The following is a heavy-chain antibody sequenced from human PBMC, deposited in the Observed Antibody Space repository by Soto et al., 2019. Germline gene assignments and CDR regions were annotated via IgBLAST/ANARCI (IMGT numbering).Heavy chain of an antibody. D-gene: IGHD2-2*01. CDR3: ARVRQYCSGTSCYLDP. V-gene: IGHV4-4*02. CDR1: GGSISSSNW. J-gene: IGHJ5*02. Sequence: SETLSLTCAVSGGSISSSNWWHWVRQPPGKGLEWIGEIHHSGTTNYNPSLKSRVAISVDKSKNQFSLKLNSVTAADTAVYYCARVRQYCSGTSCYLDPWGQGTLVTVSS. CDR2: IHHSGTT.